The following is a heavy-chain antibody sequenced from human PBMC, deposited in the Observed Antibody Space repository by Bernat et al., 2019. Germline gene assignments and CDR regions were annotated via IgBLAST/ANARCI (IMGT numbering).Heavy chain of an antibody. Sequence: EVQLVESGGGLVQPGGSLRLSCAASGFTFSSYSMNWVRQAPGKGLEWVSYISSSSSTIYYADSVKGRFTISRDNAKNSLYLQMNSLRAEDTAVYYCARDIWGSGRGYWGQGTLVTVSS. D-gene: IGHD3-16*01. CDR1: GFTFSSYS. CDR2: ISSSSSTI. J-gene: IGHJ4*02. CDR3: ARDIWGSGRGY. V-gene: IGHV3-48*01.